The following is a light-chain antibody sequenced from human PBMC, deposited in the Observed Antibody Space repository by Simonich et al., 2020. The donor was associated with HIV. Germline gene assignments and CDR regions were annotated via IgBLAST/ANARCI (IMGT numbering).Light chain of an antibody. CDR3: QQYYSTPFT. CDR2: WGS. V-gene: IGKV4-1*01. Sequence: DIVMTQSPDSLAVSLGERATINCKSSQSVLYSTNNKNYLAGYKQKPGQPPKLLIYWGSPRESGVPDRFSGSGSGTDFTLPISSLQAEDVAVYYCQQYYSTPFTFGPGTKVDFK. CDR1: QSVLYSTNNKNY. J-gene: IGKJ3*01.